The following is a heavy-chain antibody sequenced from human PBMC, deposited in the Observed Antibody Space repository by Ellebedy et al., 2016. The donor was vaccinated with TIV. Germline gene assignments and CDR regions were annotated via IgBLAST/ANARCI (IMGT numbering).Heavy chain of an antibody. D-gene: IGHD2-21*01. Sequence: SETLSLXXAVYGGSFSGYYWSWIRQPPGKGLEWIGEINHSGSTNYNPSLKSRVTISVDTSKNQFSLKLSSVTAADTVVYYCARERYCGGDCYVFDYWGQGTLVTVSS. CDR2: INHSGST. V-gene: IGHV4-34*01. CDR1: GGSFSGYY. J-gene: IGHJ4*02. CDR3: ARERYCGGDCYVFDY.